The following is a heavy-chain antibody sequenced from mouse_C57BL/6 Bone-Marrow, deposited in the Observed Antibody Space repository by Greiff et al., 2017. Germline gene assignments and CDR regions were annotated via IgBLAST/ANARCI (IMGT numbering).Heavy chain of an antibody. D-gene: IGHD2-4*01. CDR3: ARLGYYDYAYWYFDV. V-gene: IGHV5-12*01. CDR2: ISNGGGSP. CDR1: GFTFSDYY. J-gene: IGHJ1*03. Sequence: DVQLVESGGGLVQPGGSLKLSCAASGFTFSDYYMYWVRPTPEKRLEWVAYISNGGGSPYYPDTVKGRFTISRDNAKNTLYLQMSRLKSEDTAMYDCARLGYYDYAYWYFDVWGTGTTVTVSS.